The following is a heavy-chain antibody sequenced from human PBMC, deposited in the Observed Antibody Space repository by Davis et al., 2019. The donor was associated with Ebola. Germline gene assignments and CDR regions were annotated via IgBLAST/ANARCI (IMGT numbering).Heavy chain of an antibody. CDR3: ARGDHCISGSCYFEY. J-gene: IGHJ4*02. V-gene: IGHV4-39*01. CDR2: IYYSGST. Sequence: SETLSLTCTVSGGSISSSSYYWGWIRQPPGKGLEWIGSIYYSGSTYYNPSLKSRVTVSVDTSKNPFSLKLSSVTAADTAVYFCARGDHCISGSCYFEYWGQGRLVTVSS. CDR1: GGSISSSSYY. D-gene: IGHD2-2*01.